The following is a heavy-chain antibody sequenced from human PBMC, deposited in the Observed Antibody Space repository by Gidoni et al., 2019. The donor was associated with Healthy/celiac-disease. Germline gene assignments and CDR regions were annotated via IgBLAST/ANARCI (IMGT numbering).Heavy chain of an antibody. V-gene: IGHV1-8*01. CDR3: ARGLWFGEDTFDY. CDR2: MNPNSGNT. D-gene: IGHD3-10*01. CDR1: GYTFTSYD. Sequence: QVQLVQSGAEVKKPGAEVKVSCKASGYTFTSYDINWVRQATGQGLGWMGWMNPNSGNTGYAQTFQGRVTMTRNTSISTAYMELGSLRSEDTAVYYCARGLWFGEDTFDYWGQGTLVTVSS. J-gene: IGHJ4*02.